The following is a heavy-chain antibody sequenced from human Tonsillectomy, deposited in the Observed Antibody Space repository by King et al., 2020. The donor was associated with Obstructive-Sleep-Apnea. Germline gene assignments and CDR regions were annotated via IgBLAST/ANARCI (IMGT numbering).Heavy chain of an antibody. D-gene: IGHD3-10*01. CDR2: MSADASTK. J-gene: IGHJ4*02. V-gene: IGHV3-30*18. Sequence: VQLVESGGGVVQPGRSLRLSCAASGFTFSSYGMHWVRQAPGKGLEWVALMSADASTKYYTDSVKGRFTISRDNAKNTLYLQMTSLRAEDTALYYCAKDQYYGSRSYYTENDSWGQGTLVTVSS. CDR1: GFTFSSYG. CDR3: AKDQYYGSRSYYTENDS.